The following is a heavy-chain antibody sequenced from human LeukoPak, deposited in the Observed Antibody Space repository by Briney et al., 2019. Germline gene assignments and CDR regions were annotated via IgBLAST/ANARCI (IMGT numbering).Heavy chain of an antibody. CDR2: INHSGST. Sequence: SETLSLTCAVYGGSFSGYYWSWIRQPPGKGLEWIGEINHSGSTNYNPSLKSRVTISVDTSKNQFSLKLSSVTAADTAVYYCARLGYSSELLDYWGQGTLVTVSS. D-gene: IGHD6-19*01. CDR1: GGSFSGYY. CDR3: ARLGYSSELLDY. J-gene: IGHJ4*02. V-gene: IGHV4-34*01.